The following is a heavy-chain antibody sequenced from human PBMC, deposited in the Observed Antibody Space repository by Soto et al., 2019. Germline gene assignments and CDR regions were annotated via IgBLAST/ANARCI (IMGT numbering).Heavy chain of an antibody. CDR2: IWYDGSNK. V-gene: IGHV3-33*01. J-gene: IGHJ5*02. D-gene: IGHD3-22*01. CDR3: ARGYDSSGYYPNWFDP. CDR1: GFTFSSYG. Sequence: PGGSLRLSCAASGFTFSSYGMHWVRQAPGKGLEWVAVIWYDGSNKYYADSVKGRFTISRDNSKNTLYLQMNSLRAEDTAVYYCARGYDSSGYYPNWFDPWGQGTLVTVSS.